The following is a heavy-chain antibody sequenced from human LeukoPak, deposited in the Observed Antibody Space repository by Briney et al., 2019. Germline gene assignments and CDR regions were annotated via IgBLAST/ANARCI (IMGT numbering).Heavy chain of an antibody. CDR1: GYTFTSYG. V-gene: IGHV1-18*03. CDR3: ARAGGSGYYDSSGYYPHAFDI. J-gene: IGHJ3*02. D-gene: IGHD3-22*01. CDR2: ISAYNGNT. Sequence: GASVKVSCKASGYTFTSYGISWVRQAPGQGLEWMGWISAYNGNTNYAQKLQGRVTMTTDTSTSTAYMELRSLRSDDMAVYYCARAGGSGYYDSSGYYPHAFDIWGQGTMVTVSS.